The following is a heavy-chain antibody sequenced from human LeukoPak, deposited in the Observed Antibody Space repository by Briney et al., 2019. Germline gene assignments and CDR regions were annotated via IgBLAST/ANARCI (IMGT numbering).Heavy chain of an antibody. D-gene: IGHD5-18*01. CDR1: GYTFTAYY. CDR2: IDPNSGGT. J-gene: IGHJ4*02. CDR3: ARGYGYFDY. V-gene: IGHV1-2*02. Sequence: ASVKVSCKASGYTFTAYYMHWVRQAPGQGLEWMGWIDPNSGGTNYAQKYQGRGTMTRDTSIGTAYMELSRLRSDDTAVFYWARGYGYFDYWGQGALVTVSS.